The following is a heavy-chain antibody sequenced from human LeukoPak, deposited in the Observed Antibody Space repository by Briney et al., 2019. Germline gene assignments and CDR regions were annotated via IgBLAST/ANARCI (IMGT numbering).Heavy chain of an antibody. CDR1: GGSISSGDYY. J-gene: IGHJ4*02. CDR2: IYYSGST. CDR3: ARDCSGGSCHTGGDY. V-gene: IGHV4-30-4*08. D-gene: IGHD2-15*01. Sequence: TLSLTCTVSGGSISSGDYYWSWIRQPPGQGLEWIGYIYYSGSTYYNPSLKSRVTISVDTSKNQFSLKLSSVTAADTAVYYCARDCSGGSCHTGGDYWGQGTLVTVSS.